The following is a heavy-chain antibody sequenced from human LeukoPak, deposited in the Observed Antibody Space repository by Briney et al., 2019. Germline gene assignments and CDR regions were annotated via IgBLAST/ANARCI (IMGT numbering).Heavy chain of an antibody. D-gene: IGHD3-22*01. V-gene: IGHV4-31*03. CDR3: AREEQDSSGYFY. CDR1: GGSISSGGYY. Sequence: PSETLSLTCTVSGGSISSGGYYWSWIRQHPGKGLEWIGYIYYSGSTYYNPSLKSRVTIPVDTSKNQFSLKLSSVTAADTAVYYCAREEQDSSGYFYWGQGTLVTVSS. CDR2: IYYSGST. J-gene: IGHJ4*02.